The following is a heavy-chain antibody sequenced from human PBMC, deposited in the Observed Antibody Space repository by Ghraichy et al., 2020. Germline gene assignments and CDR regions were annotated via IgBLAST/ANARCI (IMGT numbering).Heavy chain of an antibody. CDR2: FDPEDGET. D-gene: IGHD6-19*01. CDR1: GYTLTELS. V-gene: IGHV1-24*01. CDR3: ATAIGSSGSSYNWFDP. J-gene: IGHJ5*02. Sequence: ASVKVSCKVSGYTLTELSMHWVRQAPGKGLEWMGGFDPEDGETIYAQKFQGRVTMTEDTSTDTAYMELSSLRSEDTAVYYCATAIGSSGSSYNWFDPWGQGTLVTVSS.